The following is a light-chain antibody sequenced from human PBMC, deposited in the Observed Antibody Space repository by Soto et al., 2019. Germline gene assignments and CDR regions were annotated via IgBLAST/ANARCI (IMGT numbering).Light chain of an antibody. J-gene: IGLJ1*01. CDR1: ALPTQY. V-gene: IGLV3-25*02. Sequence: SYELTQPPSVSVSPGQTARITCSGDALPTQYAYWYQQRPGQAPVLGIEKDTDRPSGIPERFSGSSSGTTVTLTISGVQAEDEADYYCQSADSSGTYQVFGTGTKVTVL. CDR2: KDT. CDR3: QSADSSGTYQV.